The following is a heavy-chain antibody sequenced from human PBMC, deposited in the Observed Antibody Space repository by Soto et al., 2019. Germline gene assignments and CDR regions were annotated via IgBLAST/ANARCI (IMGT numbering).Heavy chain of an antibody. D-gene: IGHD3-22*01. CDR1: GGSVSSGSYY. Sequence: LSLTCTVSGGSVSSGSYYWSWIRQPPGKGLEWIGYIYYSGSTNYNPSLKSRVTISVDTSKNQFSLKLSSVTAADTAVYYCARDSTYYYDSSGYYTTYYFDYWGQGTLVTVS. J-gene: IGHJ4*02. CDR2: IYYSGST. V-gene: IGHV4-61*01. CDR3: ARDSTYYYDSSGYYTTYYFDY.